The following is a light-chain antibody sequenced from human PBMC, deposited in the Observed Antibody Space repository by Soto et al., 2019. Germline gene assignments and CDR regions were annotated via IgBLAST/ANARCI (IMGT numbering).Light chain of an antibody. V-gene: IGKV3-15*01. J-gene: IGKJ5*01. CDR2: GAS. CDR3: QQYHRWPIT. CDR1: QSVDSN. Sequence: EIVMTQSPGTLSVSPGEGATLSCRASQSVDSNLAWYQQRPGQAPRLLIYGASTRATGVPARFSGSGSGTEFTLIFSSLQSEDFAVYSCQQYHRWPITFGQGTRLEIK.